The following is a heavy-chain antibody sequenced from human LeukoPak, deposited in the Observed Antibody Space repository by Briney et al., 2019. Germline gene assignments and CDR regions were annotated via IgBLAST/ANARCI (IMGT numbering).Heavy chain of an antibody. D-gene: IGHD6-13*01. V-gene: IGHV4-4*02. CDR1: GGSISSSNW. Sequence: PSETLSLTCAVSGGSISSSNWWSWVREPPGKGLEWIGEIYHSGSTNYNPSLKSRVTISVDKSKNQFSLKLSSVTAADTAVYYCARAPYSSSWLFDYWGQGTLVTVSS. CDR3: ARAPYSSSWLFDY. J-gene: IGHJ4*02. CDR2: IYHSGST.